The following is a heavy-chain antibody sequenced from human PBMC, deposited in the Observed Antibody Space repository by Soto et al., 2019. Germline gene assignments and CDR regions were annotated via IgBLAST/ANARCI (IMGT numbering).Heavy chain of an antibody. CDR2: ISYDGSNK. CDR1: GFTFSSYD. J-gene: IGHJ4*02. CDR3: AKDRDSGSYYDY. V-gene: IGHV3-30*18. Sequence: GGSLRLSCASSGFTFSSYDMHWVRQGPGKGLEWVAVISYDGSNKYYADSVKGRFTISRDNSKNTLYLQMNSLRAEDTAVYYCAKDRDSGSYYDYWGQGTSVTVSS. D-gene: IGHD3-10*01.